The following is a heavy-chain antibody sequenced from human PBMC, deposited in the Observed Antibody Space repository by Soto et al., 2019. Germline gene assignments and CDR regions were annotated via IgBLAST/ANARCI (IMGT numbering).Heavy chain of an antibody. V-gene: IGHV3-23*01. J-gene: IGHJ4*02. D-gene: IGHD3-22*01. CDR1: GFTCSFCA. CDR2: IRGSGGDT. CDR3: AKGHSDSYYYSDY. Sequence: GGSLRLSCAASGFTCSFCAMNWVRQAPGKGMEWVSSIRGSGGDTYYADSVKGRFTISRDYTKNTLNLQMNSLRVEDTAVYYCAKGHSDSYYYSDYWGQGT.